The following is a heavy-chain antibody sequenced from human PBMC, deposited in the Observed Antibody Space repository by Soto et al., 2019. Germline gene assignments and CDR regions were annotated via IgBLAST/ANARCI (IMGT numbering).Heavy chain of an antibody. J-gene: IGHJ4*02. CDR1: GFSFSTYT. V-gene: IGHV3-23*01. CDR3: AKDFLTGVAPTYFDY. CDR2: ISSSGGNT. D-gene: IGHD3-3*01. Sequence: GGSLRLSXAASGFSFSTYTMSWVRQAPGKGLEWVSGISSSGGNTYYSDSVKGRFTISRDNSKDTLFLQMNRLGAEDTALYFCAKDFLTGVAPTYFDYWGQGNLVTVSS.